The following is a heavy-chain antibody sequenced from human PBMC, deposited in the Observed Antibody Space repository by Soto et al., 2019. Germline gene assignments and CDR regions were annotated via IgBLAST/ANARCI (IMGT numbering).Heavy chain of an antibody. V-gene: IGHV4-61*01. CDR3: ARGGDDGGNSEDYFDY. J-gene: IGHJ4*02. Sequence: QVQLQESGPGLVKPSETLSLTCTVSGGSVSSGSYYWSWIRQPPGKGLEWIGYIYYSGSTNYNPSLKRRVTISVDTSKNQFSLKLSSVTAADTAVYYCARGGDDGGNSEDYFDYWGQGTLVTVSS. CDR1: GGSVSSGSYY. D-gene: IGHD4-17*01. CDR2: IYYSGST.